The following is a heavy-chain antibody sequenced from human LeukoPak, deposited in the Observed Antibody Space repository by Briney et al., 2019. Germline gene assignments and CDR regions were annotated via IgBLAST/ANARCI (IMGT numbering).Heavy chain of an antibody. D-gene: IGHD3-3*01. CDR1: GYSFSSYS. J-gene: IGHJ4*02. CDR2: IYPDVSDT. CDR3: ARQYYDFWSGYPRQTYYFDY. V-gene: IGHV5-51*01. Sequence: GESLKISCKGLGYSFSSYSIGWVRQMPGKGLEWMGIIYPDVSDTRYSPSFQGQVTISADKSFSTASLQWSSLKASDTAMYYCARQYYDFWSGYPRQTYYFDYWGQGTLVTVSS.